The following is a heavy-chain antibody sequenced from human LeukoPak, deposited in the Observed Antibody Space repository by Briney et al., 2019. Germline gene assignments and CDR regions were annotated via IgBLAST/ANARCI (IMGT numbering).Heavy chain of an antibody. Sequence: SETLSLTRTVSGDSISSYYWNWIRQPPGKGLEYIGWIHYSGSTDYNPSLKSRVTISLDRSKRQLSLNLRSVTAADTAVYYCARWGYFDSSGYFVAEYRGQGSLVTVSS. CDR2: IHYSGST. J-gene: IGHJ4*02. D-gene: IGHD3-22*01. CDR1: GDSISSYY. V-gene: IGHV4-59*01. CDR3: ARWGYFDSSGYFVAEY.